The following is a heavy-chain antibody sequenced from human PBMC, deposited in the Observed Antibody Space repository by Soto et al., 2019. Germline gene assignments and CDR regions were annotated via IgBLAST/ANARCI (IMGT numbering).Heavy chain of an antibody. CDR2: IIPIFGTA. D-gene: IGHD1-7*01. CDR3: ASRITGTIYYYYGMDV. Sequence: QVQLVQSGAEVKKPGSSVKVSCKASGGTFSSYAINWVRQAPGQGLEWMGGIIPIFGTANYAQKFQGRVTITADESTSTAYMELSTLRSEDTAVYSCASRITGTIYYYYGMDVWGQGTTVTVSS. V-gene: IGHV1-69*12. CDR1: GGTFSSYA. J-gene: IGHJ6*02.